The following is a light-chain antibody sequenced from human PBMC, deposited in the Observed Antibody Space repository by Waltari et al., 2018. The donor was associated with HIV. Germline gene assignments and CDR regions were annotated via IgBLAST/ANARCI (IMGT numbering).Light chain of an antibody. CDR2: ADK. V-gene: IGLV1-40*01. Sequence: QSVLTQPPSVSGAPGQSITISCSGGSSNIGAPYDVHWYQQLPGRAPRLLIYADKRRPPGVSDCFSGSRSVTSASLAIAGLQSEDEGDYYCQSYDSGLSGLVFGGGTRLTVL. CDR1: SSNIGAPYD. CDR3: QSYDSGLSGLV. J-gene: IGLJ3*02.